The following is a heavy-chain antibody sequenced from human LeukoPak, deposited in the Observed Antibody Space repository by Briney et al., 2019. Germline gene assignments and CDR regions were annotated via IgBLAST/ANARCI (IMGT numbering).Heavy chain of an antibody. CDR1: GFTFSSYA. D-gene: IGHD3-10*01. CDR2: ISGSGGST. Sequence: SGGSLRLSCAASGFTFSSYAMSWVRQAPGKGLEWVSAISGSGGSTYYADSVKGRFTISRDNSKNTLYLQMNSLRAEDTAVYYCAKDRVNHYYGSGSYYNFQDYWGQGTLVTVSS. J-gene: IGHJ4*02. CDR3: AKDRVNHYYGSGSYYNFQDY. V-gene: IGHV3-23*01.